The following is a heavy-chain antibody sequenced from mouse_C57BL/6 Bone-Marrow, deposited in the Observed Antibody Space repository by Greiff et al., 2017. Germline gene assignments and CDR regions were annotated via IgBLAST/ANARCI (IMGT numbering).Heavy chain of an antibody. CDR1: GFTFSDYG. CDR3: ARDYYYGSSWFAY. V-gene: IGHV5-17*01. CDR2: ISSGSSTI. D-gene: IGHD1-1*01. J-gene: IGHJ3*01. Sequence: EVKFIESGGGLVKPGGSLKLSCAASGFTFSDYGMHWVRQAPEKGLEWVAYISSGSSTIYYADTVKGRFTISRDNAKNTLFLQMTSLRSEDTAMYYCARDYYYGSSWFAYWGQGTLVTVSA.